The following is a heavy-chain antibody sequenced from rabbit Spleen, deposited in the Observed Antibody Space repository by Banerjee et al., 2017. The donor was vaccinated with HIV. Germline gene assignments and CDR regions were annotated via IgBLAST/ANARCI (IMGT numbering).Heavy chain of an antibody. CDR2: VYAGSSGNT. V-gene: IGHV1S40*01. Sequence: QSLEESGGGLVKPGASLTLTCKASGFSFNSDYDMCWVRQAPGKGLEWIACVYAGSSGNTYSATWAKGRFTISKTSSTTVTLQMTSLTAADTATYFCARDLPGVIGWNFNLWGQGTLVTVS. CDR3: ARDLPGVIGWNFNL. CDR1: GFSFNSDYD. J-gene: IGHJ4*01. D-gene: IGHD1-1*01.